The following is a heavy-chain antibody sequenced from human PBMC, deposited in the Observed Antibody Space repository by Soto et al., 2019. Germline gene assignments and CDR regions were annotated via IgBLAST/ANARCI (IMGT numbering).Heavy chain of an antibody. CDR2: ISGSGDST. CDR1: GFTSNTYA. V-gene: IGHV3-23*01. D-gene: IGHD3-10*01. CDR3: AKHAHPYHYGSQWGGDYYIDV. J-gene: IGHJ6*03. Sequence: EVQLLESGGGLVQPGGSLRLSCAASGFTSNTYAMTWVRQAPGKGLEWVSAISGSGDSTYYADSVKGRFTISRDNSKNTLYLQMNSLRAEDTAVYYCAKHAHPYHYGSQWGGDYYIDVWGKGTTVTVSS.